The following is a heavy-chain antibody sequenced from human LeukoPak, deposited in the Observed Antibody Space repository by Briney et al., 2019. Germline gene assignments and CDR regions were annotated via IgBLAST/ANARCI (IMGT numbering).Heavy chain of an antibody. CDR1: GFTFDDYA. Sequence: GRSLRLSCAASGFTFDDYAMHWVRQAPGKGLEWVSGISWNSGSIGYADSVKGRFTISRDNAKNSLYLQMNSLRAEDTALYYCAKGEIAVAGRLDYWGQGTLVTVSS. D-gene: IGHD6-19*01. V-gene: IGHV3-9*01. CDR2: ISWNSGSI. CDR3: AKGEIAVAGRLDY. J-gene: IGHJ4*02.